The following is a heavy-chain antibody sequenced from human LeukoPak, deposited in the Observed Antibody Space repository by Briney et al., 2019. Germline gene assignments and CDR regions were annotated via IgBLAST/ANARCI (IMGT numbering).Heavy chain of an antibody. CDR1: GYSFTNYW. CDR3: ARLVVVTAIYGPLDY. Sequence: GESLKISCKGSGYSFTNYWIGWVRQMPGKGLEWMGIIYPGDSDTRYSPSFQGQVTISADKSISTAYLQWSSLKASDTAMYYCARLVVVTAIYGPLDYWGQGTLVTVSS. CDR2: IYPGDSDT. D-gene: IGHD2-21*02. V-gene: IGHV5-51*01. J-gene: IGHJ4*02.